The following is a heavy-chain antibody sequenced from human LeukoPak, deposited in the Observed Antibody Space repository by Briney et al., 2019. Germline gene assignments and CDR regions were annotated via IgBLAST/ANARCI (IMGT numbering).Heavy chain of an antibody. V-gene: IGHV3-23*01. J-gene: IGHJ4*02. CDR3: ATYRQVLLPFES. CDR2: IFPSGGEI. CDR1: GFTFTSYT. Sequence: GGSLRLSCAASGFTFTSYTMTWVRQPPGKGLEWVSSIFPSGGEIHYADSVRGRFTISRDNSKSTLSLQMNSLRAEDTAIYYCATYRQVLLPFESWGQGTLVTVSS. D-gene: IGHD2-8*02.